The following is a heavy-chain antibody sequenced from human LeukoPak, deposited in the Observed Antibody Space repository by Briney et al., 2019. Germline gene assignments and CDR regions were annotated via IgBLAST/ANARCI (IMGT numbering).Heavy chain of an antibody. V-gene: IGHV1-8*01. CDR3: ARASWHYDSSGYYGDRGLDY. J-gene: IGHJ4*02. Sequence: VASVKVSCKASGYTITSYDINWVRQATGQGLEWMGWMNPNSGNTGYAQKFQGRVTMTRNTSISTAYMKLSSLRSEDTAVYYCARASWHYDSSGYYGDRGLDYWGQGTLVTVSS. CDR1: GYTITSYD. D-gene: IGHD3-22*01. CDR2: MNPNSGNT.